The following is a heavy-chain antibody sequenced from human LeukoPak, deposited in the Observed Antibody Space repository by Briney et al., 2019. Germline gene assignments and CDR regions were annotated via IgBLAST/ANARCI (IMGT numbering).Heavy chain of an antibody. V-gene: IGHV4-31*03. CDR2: IYYSGNT. D-gene: IGHD3-10*01. CDR3: ARERGGDFDY. Sequence: PSETLSLTCTVSGGSISSGGYYWSWIRQHSGKGLEWIGYIYYSGNTYYNPPLKSRATISVDTSKNQFSLKLSSVTAADTAVYYCARERGGDFDYWGQGTLVTVSS. CDR1: GGSISSGGYY. J-gene: IGHJ4*02.